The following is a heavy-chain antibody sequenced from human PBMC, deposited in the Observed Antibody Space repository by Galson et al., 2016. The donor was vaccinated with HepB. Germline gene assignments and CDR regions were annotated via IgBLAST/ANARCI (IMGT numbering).Heavy chain of an antibody. J-gene: IGHJ5*02. CDR2: ISSSGSTI. Sequence: SLRLSCAASGFTFNTYSMNWVRQAPGKGPEWVSYISSSGSTIYYADSVAGRFTISRDNAKNSLYLQMSILRHEDTAVYYCARGRLDNYNWSDGFDPWGQGTLVTVSS. D-gene: IGHD1-1*01. CDR3: ARGRLDNYNWSDGFDP. V-gene: IGHV3-48*02. CDR1: GFTFNTYS.